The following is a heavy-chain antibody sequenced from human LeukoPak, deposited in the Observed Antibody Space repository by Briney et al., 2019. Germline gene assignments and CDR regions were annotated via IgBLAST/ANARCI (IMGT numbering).Heavy chain of an antibody. D-gene: IGHD3-16*02. Sequence: GGSLRLSCAASGFTFSNYWMSWVRQAPGGGLEWVANVRQDGNEKYYVDSVKGRFTISRDNAKNSLYLQMNSLRAEDTAVYYCARDYVWGSDRYTDYWGQGTLVTVSS. CDR3: ARDYVWGSDRYTDY. CDR1: GFTFSNYW. J-gene: IGHJ4*02. CDR2: VRQDGNEK. V-gene: IGHV3-7*05.